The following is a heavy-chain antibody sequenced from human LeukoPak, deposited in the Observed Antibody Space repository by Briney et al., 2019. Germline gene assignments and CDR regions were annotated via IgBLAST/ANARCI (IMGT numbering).Heavy chain of an antibody. Sequence: ASVKVSCKASGYTFTGYYMHWVRQAPGQGPEWMGWINPNSGGTNYAQKFQGRVTMTRDTSISTAYMELSRLRSDDTAVYYCARQGQSDLSFYYSIDVWGKGTTVTISS. V-gene: IGHV1-2*02. CDR2: INPNSGGT. D-gene: IGHD3-16*02. J-gene: IGHJ6*03. CDR3: ARQGQSDLSFYYSIDV. CDR1: GYTFTGYY.